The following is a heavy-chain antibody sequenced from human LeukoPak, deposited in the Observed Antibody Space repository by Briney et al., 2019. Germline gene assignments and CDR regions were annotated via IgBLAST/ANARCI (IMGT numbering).Heavy chain of an antibody. CDR3: ARHGSGSYYNLPTDY. CDR2: ISAYNGNT. CDR1: GYTFTSYG. Sequence: ASVKVSCKASGYTFTSYGISWVRQAPGQGLEWMGWISAYNGNTNYAQKLRGRVTMTTDTSTSTAYMELRSLRSDDTAMYYCARHGSGSYYNLPTDYWGQGTLVTVSS. V-gene: IGHV1-18*01. D-gene: IGHD3-10*01. J-gene: IGHJ4*02.